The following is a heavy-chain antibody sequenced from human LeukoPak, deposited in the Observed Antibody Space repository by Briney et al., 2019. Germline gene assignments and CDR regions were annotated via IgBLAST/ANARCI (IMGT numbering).Heavy chain of an antibody. J-gene: IGHJ4*02. CDR2: ISWNSGSI. CDR3: AKMEL. V-gene: IGHV3-9*01. D-gene: IGHD1-26*01. CDR1: GFTFDDYA. Sequence: GRSLRLSCAASGFTFDDYAMHWVRQAPGKGLEWVSGISWNSGSIGYADSVKGRFTISRDNAKNSLYLQMNSLRAEDTALYYCAKMELWGQGTLVTVSS.